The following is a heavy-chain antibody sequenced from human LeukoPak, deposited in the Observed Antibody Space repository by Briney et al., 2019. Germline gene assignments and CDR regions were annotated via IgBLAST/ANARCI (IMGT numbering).Heavy chain of an antibody. CDR2: IYTSGST. Sequence: SETLSLTCTVSGGSISSCYWSWIRQPPGKGLEWIGYIYTSGSTNYNPSLKSRVTISVDTSKNQFSLKLSSVTAADTAVYYCAGLNRGTPFDPWGQGTLVTVSS. D-gene: IGHD1-14*01. CDR3: AGLNRGTPFDP. CDR1: GGSISSCY. V-gene: IGHV4-4*09. J-gene: IGHJ5*02.